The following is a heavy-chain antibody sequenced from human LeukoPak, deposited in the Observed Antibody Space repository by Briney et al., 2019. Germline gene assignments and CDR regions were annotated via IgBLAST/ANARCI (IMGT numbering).Heavy chain of an antibody. CDR1: GYTFTGYY. Sequence: ASVKVSCKASGYTFTGYYMHWVRQAPGQGLEWMGWINPNSGGTNYAQKFQGRVTMTRDTSISTAYMELSRLRSEDTAVYYCARANGFYYYYGMDVWGQGTTVTVSS. CDR3: ARANGFYYYYGMDV. CDR2: INPNSGGT. J-gene: IGHJ6*02. V-gene: IGHV1-2*02. D-gene: IGHD2-8*01.